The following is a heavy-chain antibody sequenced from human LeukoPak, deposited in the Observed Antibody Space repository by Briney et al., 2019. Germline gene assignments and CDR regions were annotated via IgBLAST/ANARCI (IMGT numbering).Heavy chain of an antibody. J-gene: IGHJ5*02. D-gene: IGHD2-2*01. Sequence: GGALRLSCAASGGTFSRYAMRWVRQAPGKGLEWVSAISGSGGSTYYADSVKGRFTISRDNSKNTLYLQMNSLRAEDTAVYYCAKDVVVEGWFDPWGQGTLVTVSS. CDR3: AKDVVVEGWFDP. CDR2: ISGSGGST. V-gene: IGHV3-23*01. CDR1: GGTFSRYA.